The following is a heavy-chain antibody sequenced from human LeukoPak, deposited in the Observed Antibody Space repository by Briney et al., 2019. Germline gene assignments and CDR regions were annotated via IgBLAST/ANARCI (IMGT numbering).Heavy chain of an antibody. CDR1: GGSFSGYY. CDR2: INHSGST. V-gene: IGHV4-34*01. D-gene: IGHD5-24*01. J-gene: IGHJ4*02. CDR3: ARGPRGWLQLRYFDY. Sequence: PSETLSLTCAVYGGSFSGYYWSWIRQPPGKGLEWIGEINHSGSTNFNPSLKSRVTISVDTSKNQFSLKLSSVTAADTAVYYCARGPRGWLQLRYFDYWGQGTLVTVSS.